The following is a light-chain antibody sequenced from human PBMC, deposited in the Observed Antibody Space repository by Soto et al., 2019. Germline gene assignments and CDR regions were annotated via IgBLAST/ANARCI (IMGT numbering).Light chain of an antibody. CDR2: GAS. CDR3: QQYGSSGT. V-gene: IGKV3-20*01. J-gene: IGKJ1*01. Sequence: EIVLTQSTGTLSLSPGERATLSCRASQSVSNNYLAWYQQKPGQAPRLLIYGASNRATGIPDRFSGSGSGTDFTLTISRLEPEDFAGYYCQQYGSSGTFGQGTKVEIK. CDR1: QSVSNNY.